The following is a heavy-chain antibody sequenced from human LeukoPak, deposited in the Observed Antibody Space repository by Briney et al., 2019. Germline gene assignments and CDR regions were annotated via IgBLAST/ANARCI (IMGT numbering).Heavy chain of an antibody. CDR3: ARNRGQDVDYPVPDP. J-gene: IGHJ5*02. D-gene: IGHD4-17*01. V-gene: IGHV3-33*01. CDR2: IWYDGSNK. CDR1: GFTFSSYG. Sequence: PGGSLRLSCAASGFTFSSYGMHWVRQAPGKGLEWVAVIWYDGSNKYYADSVKGRFTISRDNSKNTLYLQMNSLRAEDTAVYYCARNRGQDVDYPVPDPWGQGTLVTVSS.